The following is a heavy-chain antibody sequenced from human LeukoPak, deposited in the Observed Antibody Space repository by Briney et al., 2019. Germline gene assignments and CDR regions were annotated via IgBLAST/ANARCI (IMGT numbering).Heavy chain of an antibody. CDR2: IDPSDSYT. D-gene: IGHD2-15*01. Sequence: GESLKISCKGSGYSCTSYWISWVRQMPGKGLEWMGRIDPSDSYTNYSPSFQGHVTTSADKSISTAYLQWSSLKASDTAMYYCARHVVYCSGGSCTSGRFDIWGQGTMVTVSS. CDR3: ARHVVYCSGGSCTSGRFDI. CDR1: GYSCTSYW. J-gene: IGHJ3*02. V-gene: IGHV5-10-1*01.